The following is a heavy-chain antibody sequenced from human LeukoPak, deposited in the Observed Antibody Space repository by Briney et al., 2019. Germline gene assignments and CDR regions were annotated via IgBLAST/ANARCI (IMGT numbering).Heavy chain of an antibody. CDR1: GLTFSNYN. CDR2: ITSSSSYT. Sequence: GGSLRLSCAVPGLTFSNYNMNWVRQAPGGGLEWFSSITSSSSYTFYAASVKGRFAISRDNSKNTLYLQMNTLRAEDTAVYYCAVISATMVYYWGQGTLVTVSS. V-gene: IGHV3-21*01. D-gene: IGHD3-10*01. J-gene: IGHJ4*02. CDR3: AVISATMVYY.